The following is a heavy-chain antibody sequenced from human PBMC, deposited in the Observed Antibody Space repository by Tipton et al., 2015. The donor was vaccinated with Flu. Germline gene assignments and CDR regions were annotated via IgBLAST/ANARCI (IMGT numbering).Heavy chain of an antibody. CDR1: GFPFSSYW. CDR3: AREYSSSSGDGYDI. D-gene: IGHD6-6*01. J-gene: IGHJ3*02. V-gene: IGHV3-7*01. CDR2: IKQDGRDE. Sequence: SLRLSCVGSGFPFSSYWMSWVRQVPGKGLEWVANIKQDGRDENYVDSVKGRFTISRDNAKNSLYLQMNSLRADDTAVYYCAREYSSSSGDGYDIWGQGTMVTVSS.